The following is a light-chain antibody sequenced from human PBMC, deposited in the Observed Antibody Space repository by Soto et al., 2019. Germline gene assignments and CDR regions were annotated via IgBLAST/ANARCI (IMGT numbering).Light chain of an antibody. J-gene: IGKJ5*01. Sequence: EIVLTQSPGTLSLSPGERATLSCRASQSVSSSYLAWYQQKPGRAPRLLIYGAASRATGIPDRFSGSGSGTDFTLTISRLEPEDFAVYYCQQYDSSPQPITFGQGTRLEIK. V-gene: IGKV3-20*01. CDR1: QSVSSSY. CDR2: GAA. CDR3: QQYDSSPQPIT.